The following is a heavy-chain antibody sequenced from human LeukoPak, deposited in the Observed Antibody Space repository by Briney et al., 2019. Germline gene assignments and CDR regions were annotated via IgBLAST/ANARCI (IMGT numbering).Heavy chain of an antibody. CDR3: AREGYCSSTSCYPDY. Sequence: ASVKVSCKASGYTFTGYYMHWVRQAPGQGPEWMGWISPNSGGTNYAQKFQGRVTMTRDTSISTAYMELSRLRSDDTAVYYCAREGYCSSTSCYPDYWGQGTLVTVSS. J-gene: IGHJ4*02. CDR2: ISPNSGGT. V-gene: IGHV1-2*02. D-gene: IGHD2-2*01. CDR1: GYTFTGYY.